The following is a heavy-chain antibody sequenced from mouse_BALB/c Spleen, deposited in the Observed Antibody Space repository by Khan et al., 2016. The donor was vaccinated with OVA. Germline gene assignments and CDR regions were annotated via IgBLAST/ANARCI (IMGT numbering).Heavy chain of an antibody. CDR2: IDPPNGNT. CDR1: GFNITNNY. Sequence: EVQLQESGAELVKPGATVKFSCTASGFNITNNYMHWLKQRPEQGLEWMGGIDPPNGNTKYDPKFKGKATITADTSSNTAYLQLSSLTSEDTAVYYCARMARKWGQGTTLTVSS. J-gene: IGHJ2*01. CDR3: ARMARK. V-gene: IGHV14-3*02.